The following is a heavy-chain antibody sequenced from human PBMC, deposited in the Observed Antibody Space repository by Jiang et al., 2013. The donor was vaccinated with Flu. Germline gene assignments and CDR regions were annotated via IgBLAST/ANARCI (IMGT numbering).Heavy chain of an antibody. V-gene: IGHV1-18*01. CDR3: ARQRLAARAPFDY. J-gene: IGHJ4*02. D-gene: IGHD6-6*01. Sequence: GRVTMTTDTSTSTAYMELRSLRSDDTAVYYCARQRLAARAPFDYWGQGTLVTVSS.